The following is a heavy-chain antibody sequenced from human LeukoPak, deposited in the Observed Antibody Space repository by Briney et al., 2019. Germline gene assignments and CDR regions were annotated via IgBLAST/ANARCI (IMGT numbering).Heavy chain of an antibody. J-gene: IGHJ4*02. V-gene: IGHV4-38-2*02. CDR3: ARDGLSFHSSGEIDY. D-gene: IGHD3-10*01. Sequence: SETLSLTCTVSGYSTSSGYYWGWIRLPPGQGLEWVGNIYHSGSTYYNPSLKSRVTISVDTSKNQFSLRLGSVTAADTAVYFCARDGLSFHSSGEIDYWGQGTLVTVSS. CDR2: IYHSGST. CDR1: GYSTSSGYY.